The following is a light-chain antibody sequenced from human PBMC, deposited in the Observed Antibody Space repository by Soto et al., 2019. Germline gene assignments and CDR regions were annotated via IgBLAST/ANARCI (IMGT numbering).Light chain of an antibody. CDR3: QQYVTSPWA. CDR2: CAS. CDR1: QSVSSSF. V-gene: IGKV3-20*01. Sequence: EIVLTQSPGTLSLSPGERATLSCRASQSVSSSFLAWYQQKPGQAPRLLIYCASNRATGIPDRLSGSGSGTDFTVTISRLETEDFEVYYCQQYVTSPWAFGQGAEVAIE. J-gene: IGKJ1*01.